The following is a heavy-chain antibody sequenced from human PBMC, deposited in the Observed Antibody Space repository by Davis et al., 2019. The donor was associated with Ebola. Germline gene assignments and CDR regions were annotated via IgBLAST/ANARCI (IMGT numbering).Heavy chain of an antibody. Sequence: GESLKISCAASGFTFSSYDMHWVRQAPGKGLEWVSAISGSGGSTYYADSVKGRFTISRDNSKNTLYLQMNSLRAEDTAVYYCAKDEYYYDSSGYYVHLDYWGQGALVTVSS. CDR1: GFTFSSYD. D-gene: IGHD3-22*01. J-gene: IGHJ4*02. V-gene: IGHV3-23*01. CDR2: ISGSGGST. CDR3: AKDEYYYDSSGYYVHLDY.